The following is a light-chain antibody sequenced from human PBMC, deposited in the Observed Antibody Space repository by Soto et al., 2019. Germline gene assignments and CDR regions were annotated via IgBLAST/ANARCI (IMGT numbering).Light chain of an antibody. CDR2: DVS. J-gene: IGLJ1*01. V-gene: IGLV2-11*01. CDR1: SSDVGGYNY. Sequence: QSVLTRARSVSGSPGQSVTISCTGTSSDVGGYNYVSWYQQHPGKAPKLMIYDVSKRPSGVPDRFSGSKSGNTASLTISGLQAEDEADYYCCSYAGSYTSYVFGTGTKVTVL. CDR3: CSYAGSYTSYV.